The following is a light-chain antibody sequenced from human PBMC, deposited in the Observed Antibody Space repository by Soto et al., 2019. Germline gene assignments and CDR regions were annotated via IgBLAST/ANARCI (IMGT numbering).Light chain of an antibody. CDR2: GNS. CDR3: QSYDSSLSGAV. CDR1: SSNIGAGYD. J-gene: IGLJ2*01. Sequence: QSVLTQPPSVSGAPGQRVTISCTGSSSNIGAGYDVHWYQQLPGTAPKLLIYGNSNRPSGVPDRFSGSKSGTSASLTITGLQAEDEAHYYCQSYDSSLSGAVVGGGTELTVL. V-gene: IGLV1-40*01.